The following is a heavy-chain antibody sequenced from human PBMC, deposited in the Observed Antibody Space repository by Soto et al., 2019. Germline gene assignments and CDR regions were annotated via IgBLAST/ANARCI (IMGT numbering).Heavy chain of an antibody. CDR3: ARGRSSVPDRRGIGYYGLDV. J-gene: IGHJ6*02. CDR2: INDSGIT. CDR1: GGSFSGYY. D-gene: IGHD6-6*01. Sequence: QVQLQQWGAEVLKPSETLSLTCVVNGGSFSGYYWSWIRQSPGKGLEWFGEINDSGITDSNPSLESRVTISVDMSKNQFSINLKSVPDADSAVYHCARGRSSVPDRRGIGYYGLDVWGQGTTVTVSS. V-gene: IGHV4-34*01.